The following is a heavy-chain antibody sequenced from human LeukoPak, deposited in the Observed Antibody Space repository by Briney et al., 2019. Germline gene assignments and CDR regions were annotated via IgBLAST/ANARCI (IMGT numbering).Heavy chain of an antibody. J-gene: IGHJ5*02. D-gene: IGHD6-13*01. V-gene: IGHV4-59*01. Sequence: SETLSLTCTVSGGSISSYYWSWIRQPPGKGLEWIGYIYYSGSTNYNPSLKSRVTISVDTSKNQFSLKLSSVTAADPAVYYCARGPSMAAAGRWFDPWGQGTLVTVSS. CDR1: GGSISSYY. CDR3: ARGPSMAAAGRWFDP. CDR2: IYYSGST.